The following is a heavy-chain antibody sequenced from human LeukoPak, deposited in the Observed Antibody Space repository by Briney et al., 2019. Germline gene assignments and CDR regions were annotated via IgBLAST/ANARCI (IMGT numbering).Heavy chain of an antibody. CDR2: ISGSGGST. Sequence: GGSLRLSCAASGFTFSSYAMSWVRQAPGKGLEWVSTISGSGGSTYYADSVKGRFTISRDNSKNTLYLQMNTLRAEDTAVYYCAKASRFGYSYGPREYFYYMDVWGKGTTVTISS. D-gene: IGHD5-18*01. V-gene: IGHV3-23*01. CDR1: GFTFSSYA. J-gene: IGHJ6*03. CDR3: AKASRFGYSYGPREYFYYMDV.